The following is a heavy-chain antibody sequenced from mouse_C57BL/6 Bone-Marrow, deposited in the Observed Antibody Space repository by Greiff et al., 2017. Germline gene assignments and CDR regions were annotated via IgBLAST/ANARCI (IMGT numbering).Heavy chain of an antibody. CDR1: GYTFTDYN. Sequence: VQLKESGPELVKPGASVKIPCKASGYTFTDYNMDWVKQSHGKSLEWIGDINPNNGGTIYNLKFKGKATLTVDKSSSTAYMELRSLTSEDTAVYYCARFIYYYGHYFDYWGQGTTLTVAS. CDR2: INPNNGGT. J-gene: IGHJ2*01. CDR3: ARFIYYYGHYFDY. D-gene: IGHD1-1*01. V-gene: IGHV1-18*01.